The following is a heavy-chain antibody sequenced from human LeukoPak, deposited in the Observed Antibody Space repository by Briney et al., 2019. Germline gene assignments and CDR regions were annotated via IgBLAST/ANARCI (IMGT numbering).Heavy chain of an antibody. V-gene: IGHV4-59*01. D-gene: IGHD3-10*02. CDR2: IFYSGNT. J-gene: IGHJ3*02. CDR1: GGSFNSYY. CDR3: ARDFKYYYDRGTSAFDI. Sequence: SETLSLTCTVSGGSFNSYYWSWIRQPPGKGLEWIAYIFYSGNTSYNPSLKSRVTMSVDPSKNQFSLKLSSVTAADSAVYYCARDFKYYYDRGTSAFDIWGQGKLVTVSS.